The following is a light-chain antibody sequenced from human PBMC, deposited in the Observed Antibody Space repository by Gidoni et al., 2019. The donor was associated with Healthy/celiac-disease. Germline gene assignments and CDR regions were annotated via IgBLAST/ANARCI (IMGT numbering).Light chain of an antibody. J-gene: IGKJ4*01. CDR1: QSVSSH. CDR2: GAS. Sequence: EIVMPQSPATLSVSPGERATLSCRASQSVSSHLAWYQQKPCQAPRLLIYGASTGGSGTEFTLTISSLQSEDFAVYYCHQYNNWPPVVTFXGXTKVEIK. CDR3: HQYNNWPPVVT. V-gene: IGKV3-15*01.